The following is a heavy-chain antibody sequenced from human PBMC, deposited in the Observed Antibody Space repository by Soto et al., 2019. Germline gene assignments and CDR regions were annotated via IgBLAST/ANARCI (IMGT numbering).Heavy chain of an antibody. V-gene: IGHV4-61*01. D-gene: IGHD3-10*01. Sequence: SETLSLTCTVSGGSVSSGSYYWSWIRQPPGKGLEWIGYIYYSGSTNYNPSLKSRVTISVDTSKNQFSLKLSSVTAEDTALFFCASSSFLRSGDLFHGLDVGGQGTTAAVSS. CDR3: ASSSFLRSGDLFHGLDV. CDR1: GGSVSSGSYY. J-gene: IGHJ6*02. CDR2: IYYSGST.